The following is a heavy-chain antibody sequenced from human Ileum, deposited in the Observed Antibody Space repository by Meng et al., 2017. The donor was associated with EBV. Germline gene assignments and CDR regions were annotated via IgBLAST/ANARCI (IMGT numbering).Heavy chain of an antibody. CDR1: GGSFNGYY. V-gene: IGHV4-34*01. Sequence: QEQPQQWGAGLLQPSETLSLTCGVYGGSFNGYYWTWIRQPPGKGLEWIGEINHSGSTNYNPSLKSRVIISVDTSKNQFSLNLSSVTAADTAVYYCARGVYGPTTRGREYFIHWGRGTLVTVSS. D-gene: IGHD2-8*01. CDR2: INHSGST. J-gene: IGHJ1*01. CDR3: ARGVYGPTTRGREYFIH.